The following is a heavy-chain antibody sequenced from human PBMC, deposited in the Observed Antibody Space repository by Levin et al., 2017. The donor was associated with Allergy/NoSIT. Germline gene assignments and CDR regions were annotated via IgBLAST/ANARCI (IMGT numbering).Heavy chain of an antibody. CDR2: IYYSGST. D-gene: IGHD3-10*01. CDR3: ARATSPSYGSGRLDY. V-gene: IGHV4-31*03. Sequence: SCTVSGGSISSGGYYWSWIRQHPGKGLEWIGYIYYSGSTYYNPSLKSRVTISVDTSKNQFSLKLSSVTAADTAVYYCARATSPSYGSGRLDYWGQGTLVTVSS. CDR1: GGSISSGGYY. J-gene: IGHJ4*02.